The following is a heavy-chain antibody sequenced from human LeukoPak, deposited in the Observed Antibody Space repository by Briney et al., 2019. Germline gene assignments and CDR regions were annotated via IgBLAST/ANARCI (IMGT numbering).Heavy chain of an antibody. CDR2: ISYDGSNK. CDR3: ARDRNIPRAYFDY. J-gene: IGHJ4*02. V-gene: IGHV3-30*04. Sequence: PGRSLRLSCAASGFTFSSYAMHWVRQAPGKGLEWAAVISYDGSNKYYADSVKGRFTISRDSSKNTLYLQMNSLRAEDTAVYYCARDRNIPRAYFDYWGQGTLVTVSS. CDR1: GFTFSSYA. D-gene: IGHD1-14*01.